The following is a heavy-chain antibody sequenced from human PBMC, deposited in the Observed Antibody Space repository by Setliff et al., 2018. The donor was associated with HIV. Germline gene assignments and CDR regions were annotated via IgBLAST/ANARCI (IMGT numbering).Heavy chain of an antibody. CDR1: GHTFTSYD. CDR2: MNPNSGNT. J-gene: IGHJ3*02. V-gene: IGHV1-8*02. CDR3: ARDAEPVLQWFGESPNHDAFDI. Sequence: ASVKVSCKASGHTFTSYDIKWARQATGQGLEWMGWMNPNSGNTGYAQKFRGRVTMTRNTSISTAYMELSSLRSEDTAVYYCARDAEPVLQWFGESPNHDAFDIWGQGTMVTVSS. D-gene: IGHD3-10*01.